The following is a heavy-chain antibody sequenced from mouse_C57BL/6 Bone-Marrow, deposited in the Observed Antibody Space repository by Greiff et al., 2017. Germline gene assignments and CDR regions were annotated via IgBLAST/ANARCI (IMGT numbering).Heavy chain of an antibody. Sequence: DVKLVASGGGLVKPGGSLKLSCAASGFTFSSYAMSWVRQTPEKRLEWVATISDGGSYTYYPDNVKGRFTISRDNAKNNLYLQMSHLKSEDTAMYYCARETVRLDAMDFWGQGTSVTVSS. CDR3: ARETVRLDAMDF. CDR2: ISDGGSYT. J-gene: IGHJ4*01. V-gene: IGHV5-4*01. CDR1: GFTFSSYA.